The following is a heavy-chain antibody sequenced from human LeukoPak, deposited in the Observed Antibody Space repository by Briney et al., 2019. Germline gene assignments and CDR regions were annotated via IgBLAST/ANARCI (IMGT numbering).Heavy chain of an antibody. CDR3: ARSANTGWWNY. J-gene: IGHJ4*02. CDR2: IKQDGSET. V-gene: IGHV3-7*01. CDR1: GFTFSSYW. D-gene: IGHD6-19*01. Sequence: GGSLGLSCAASGFTFSSYWMSWVRQAPGKGLEWVANIKQDGSETYYVDSVKGRFTISRDNAKNSLYLQMNSLRDEDTAVYYCARSANTGWWNYWGQGALVTVSS.